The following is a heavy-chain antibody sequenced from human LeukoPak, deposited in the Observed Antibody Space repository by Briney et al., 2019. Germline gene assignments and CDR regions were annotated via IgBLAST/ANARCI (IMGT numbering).Heavy chain of an antibody. D-gene: IGHD3-10*01. CDR2: MNPNSGNT. V-gene: IGHV1-8*01. Sequence: ASVKVSCKASGYTFTGYDINWVRQATGQGLEWMGWMNPNSGNTGYAQKFQGRVTMTRNTSISTAYMELSSLRSEDTAVYYCARWRHYGSLFDYWGQGTLVTVSS. J-gene: IGHJ4*02. CDR3: ARWRHYGSLFDY. CDR1: GYTFTGYD.